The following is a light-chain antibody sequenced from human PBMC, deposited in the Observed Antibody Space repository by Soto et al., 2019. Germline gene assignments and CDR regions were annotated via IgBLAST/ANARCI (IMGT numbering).Light chain of an antibody. CDR2: SSI. J-gene: IGLJ1*01. CDR1: SSNIGAGYD. CDR3: QSYDSSLSVYV. V-gene: IGLV1-40*01. Sequence: QSVLTQPPSVSGAPGQRVTVSCTGSSSNIGAGYDVHWYQQLPGTAPKLLIYSSIYRPSGVPDRFSGSKSGTSASLAITGLQAEYEADYYCQSYDSSLSVYVFGTGTKVTVL.